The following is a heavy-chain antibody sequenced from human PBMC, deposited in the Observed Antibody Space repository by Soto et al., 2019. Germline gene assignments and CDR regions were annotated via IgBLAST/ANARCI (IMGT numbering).Heavy chain of an antibody. CDR2: INHSGST. V-gene: IGHV4-34*01. CDR1: GGSFSGYY. J-gene: IGHJ6*02. CDR3: ARRGRGYYGSGKDFRLDV. Sequence: PSETLSLTCAVYGGSFSGYYWSWIRQPPGKGLEWIGEINHSGSTNYNPSLKSQVTISVDTSKNQFSLKLSSVTAVDTAVYYCARRGRGYYGSGKDFRLDVWGQGTTVTVSS. D-gene: IGHD3-10*01.